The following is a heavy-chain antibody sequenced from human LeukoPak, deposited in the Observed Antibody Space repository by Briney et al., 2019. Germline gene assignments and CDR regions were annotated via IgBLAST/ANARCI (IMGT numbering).Heavy chain of an antibody. D-gene: IGHD3-22*01. Sequence: GGSLRLSCAASGFTFSSYAMSWVRQAPGKGLEWVSSISSSSSYIYYADSVKGRFTISRDNAKNSLYLQMNSLRAEDTAVYYCARGDYDSSGSLDYWGQGTLVTVSS. J-gene: IGHJ4*02. CDR2: ISSSSSYI. V-gene: IGHV3-21*01. CDR3: ARGDYDSSGSLDY. CDR1: GFTFSSYA.